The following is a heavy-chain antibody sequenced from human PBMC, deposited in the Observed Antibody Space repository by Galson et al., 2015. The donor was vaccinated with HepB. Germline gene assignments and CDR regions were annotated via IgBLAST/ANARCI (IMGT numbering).Heavy chain of an antibody. CDR1: GFSLSSSGVA. CDR2: IYWDDDK. Sequence: PALVKPTQTLTLTCTFFGFSLSSSGVAVAWIRQPPGEALEWLAHIYWDDDKRYRPPLRNRLTISKDNSKNGVVLIMTNMDPVDTATYFCAHSPIVCGADHKCYSGNYFDYWGQGIQVTVSS. V-gene: IGHV2-5*02. D-gene: IGHD2-21*01. J-gene: IGHJ4*02. CDR3: AHSPIVCGADHKCYSGNYFDY.